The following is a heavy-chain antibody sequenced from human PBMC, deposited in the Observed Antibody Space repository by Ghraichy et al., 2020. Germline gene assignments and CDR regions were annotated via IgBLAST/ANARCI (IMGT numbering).Heavy chain of an antibody. J-gene: IGHJ4*02. V-gene: IGHV1-8*02. CDR1: GYIFTDYD. CDR3: TRGPRNGYLGDY. D-gene: IGHD6-25*01. CDR2: MNTKGGET. Sequence: ASVKVSCKASGYIFTDYDINWVRQAPGQGLEWMGWMNTKGGETGYAQNVQGRVAMTRSPSMTTVYVELTSLTLEDTAIYYCTRGPRNGYLGDYWGQGTLVTVSS.